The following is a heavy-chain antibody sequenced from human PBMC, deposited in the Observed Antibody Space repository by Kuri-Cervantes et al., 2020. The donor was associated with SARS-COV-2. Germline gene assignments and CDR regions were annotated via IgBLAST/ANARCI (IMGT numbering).Heavy chain of an antibody. CDR3: ARVMSPTPRVMGYGSGSYYQNWFDP. CDR1: GYTFTELS. D-gene: IGHD3-10*01. CDR2: FDPEDGET. Sequence: ASVKVSCKASGYTFTELSMHWVRQAPGKGLEWMGGFDPEDGETIYAQKFQGRVTMTEDTSTDTAYMELRSLRSDDTAVYYCARVMSPTPRVMGYGSGSYYQNWFDPWGQGTLVTVSS. V-gene: IGHV1-24*01. J-gene: IGHJ5*02.